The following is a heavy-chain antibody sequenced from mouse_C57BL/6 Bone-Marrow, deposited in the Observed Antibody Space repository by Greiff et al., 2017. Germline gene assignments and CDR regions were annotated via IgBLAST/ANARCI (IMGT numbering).Heavy chain of an antibody. CDR2: KSYDGSN. D-gene: IGHD1-1*01. J-gene: IGHJ2*01. Sequence: VQLQQSGPGLVKPSQSLSLTCSVTGYSITSGYYWNWIRQFPGNKLEWMGYKSYDGSNNYNPSLKNRISITRDTSKNQFFLKLNSVTTEDTATYYCARALYYYGSKVWGQGTTLTVSS. CDR3: ARALYYYGSKV. V-gene: IGHV3-6*01. CDR1: GYSITSGYY.